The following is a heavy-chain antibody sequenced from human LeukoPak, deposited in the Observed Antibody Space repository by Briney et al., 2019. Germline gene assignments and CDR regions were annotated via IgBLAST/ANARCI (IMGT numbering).Heavy chain of an antibody. D-gene: IGHD5-24*01. CDR2: IFFTGIS. CDR3: ARERWEVEYFDY. Sequence: SETLSLTCTVSGGSIRNYYWTWLRQPAGMGLEWLGRIFFTGISDYNPSLTSRITMSMDTSTNQFSLKLNSVTAADTAVYYCARERWEVEYFDYWGQGTLVTVSP. CDR1: GGSIRNYY. V-gene: IGHV4-4*07. J-gene: IGHJ4*02.